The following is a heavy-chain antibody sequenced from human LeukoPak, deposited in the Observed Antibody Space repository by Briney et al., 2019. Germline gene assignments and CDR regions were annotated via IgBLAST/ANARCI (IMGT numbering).Heavy chain of an antibody. CDR1: GFTFGSYW. CDR3: ATSSAAPANM. D-gene: IGHD2-2*01. V-gene: IGHV3-7*01. CDR2: IRQDGGAI. J-gene: IGHJ4*02. Sequence: GGSLRLSCAASGFTFGSYWMSWARQAPGKGLEWVANIRQDGGAIYYVDSVKGRFTISRDNARNSLYLQMNSLRAEDTGVYYCATSSAAPANMWGQGTLVTVSS.